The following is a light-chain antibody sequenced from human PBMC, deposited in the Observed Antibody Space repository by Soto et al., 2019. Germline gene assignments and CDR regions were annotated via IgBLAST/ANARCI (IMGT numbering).Light chain of an antibody. Sequence: DIQMTQSPSTLSASVGDRVTITCRASQSISSWLAWYQQKPGKAPKLLIYDASSLESGVPSRFSGSGSGTEFTHTISSLQPDDFATYYRQQYNSYSVLTFGGGTKVQIK. CDR1: QSISSW. J-gene: IGKJ4*01. CDR2: DAS. V-gene: IGKV1-5*01. CDR3: QQYNSYSVLT.